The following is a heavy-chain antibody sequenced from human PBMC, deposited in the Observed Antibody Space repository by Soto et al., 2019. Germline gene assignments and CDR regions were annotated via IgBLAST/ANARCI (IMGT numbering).Heavy chain of an antibody. CDR1: GFTFSAYS. J-gene: IGHJ4*02. CDR3: ARDVISGDVFWLMDR. D-gene: IGHD4-17*01. CDR2: IYGNGAGI. V-gene: IGHV3-23*01. Sequence: AWSLRLSCAASGFTFSAYSMTLVRQAPGKGLESVSCIYGNGAGIQYADSVSGRFTISRDNSKNTLYLQMNSLRAEDTAEYYCARDVISGDVFWLMDRWGKGTLVTVSS.